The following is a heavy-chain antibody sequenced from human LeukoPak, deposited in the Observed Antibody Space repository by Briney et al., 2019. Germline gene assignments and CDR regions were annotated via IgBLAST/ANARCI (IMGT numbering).Heavy chain of an antibody. V-gene: IGHV3-23*01. CDR2: ISGSGGST. CDR1: GFTFSSYA. D-gene: IGHD3-3*01. CDR3: ARFGVVEKLSYGMDV. Sequence: GGSLRLSCAASGFTFSSYAMSWVRQAPGKGLEWVSAISGSGGSTYYADSGKGRFTITRDNSKNTLYLQMNSLRAEDTAVYYCARFGVVEKLSYGMDVWGQGTTVTVSS. J-gene: IGHJ6*02.